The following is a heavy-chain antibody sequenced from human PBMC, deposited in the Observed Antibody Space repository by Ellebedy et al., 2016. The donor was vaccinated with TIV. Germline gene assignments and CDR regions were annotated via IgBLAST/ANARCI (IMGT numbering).Heavy chain of an antibody. CDR1: GGAINNYF. Sequence: MPSETLSLTCAVSGGAINNYFWAWIRQAPGGKLEYIGCFHNSGSTNYNPSLKSRVTVSVDTSKNHFYLNLNSLTAADTAVYFCAGASQWLAFEYWGLGVLVTVSS. V-gene: IGHV4-59*13. D-gene: IGHD6-19*01. CDR2: FHNSGST. J-gene: IGHJ4*02. CDR3: AGASQWLAFEY.